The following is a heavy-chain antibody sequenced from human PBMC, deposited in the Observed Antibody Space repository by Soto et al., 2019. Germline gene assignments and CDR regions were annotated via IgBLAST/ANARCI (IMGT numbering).Heavy chain of an antibody. D-gene: IGHD2-2*01. V-gene: IGHV3-30*18. J-gene: IGHJ6*02. Sequence: GGSLRLSCAASGFTFSSYGMHWVRQAPGKGLEWVAVISYDGSNKYYADSVKGRFTISRDNSKNTLYLQMNSLRAEDKAVYYCAKDLYCSSTSCSWGGYYGMDVWGQGTTVTVSS. CDR2: ISYDGSNK. CDR1: GFTFSSYG. CDR3: AKDLYCSSTSCSWGGYYGMDV.